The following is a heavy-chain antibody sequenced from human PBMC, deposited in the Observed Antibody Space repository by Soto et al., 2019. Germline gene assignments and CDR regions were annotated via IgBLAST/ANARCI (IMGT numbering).Heavy chain of an antibody. CDR2: IYSGGST. V-gene: IGHV3-66*01. CDR1: GFTVSSNY. Sequence: GGSLRLSCAASGFTVSSNYMSWVRQAPGKGLEWVSVIYSGGSTYYADSVKGRFTISRDNSKKTLYLQMNSLRAEDTAVYYCARVVGDSKLRYYYYYMDVWGKGTTVTVSS. CDR3: ARVVGDSKLRYYYYYMDV. J-gene: IGHJ6*03. D-gene: IGHD3-16*01.